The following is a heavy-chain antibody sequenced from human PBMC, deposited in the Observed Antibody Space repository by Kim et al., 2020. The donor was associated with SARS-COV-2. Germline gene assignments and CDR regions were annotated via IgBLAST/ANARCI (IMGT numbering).Heavy chain of an antibody. CDR1: GFTFSSYA. CDR2: ISYDGSNK. V-gene: IGHV3-30*04. CDR3: ASRSPYSNYDYYYYYGM. D-gene: IGHD4-4*01. J-gene: IGHJ6*01. Sequence: GGSLRLSCAASGFTFSSYAMHWVRQAPGKGLEWVAVISYDGSNKYYADSVKGRFTISRDNSKNTLYLQMNRLRAEDTAVYYCASRSPYSNYDYYYYYGM.